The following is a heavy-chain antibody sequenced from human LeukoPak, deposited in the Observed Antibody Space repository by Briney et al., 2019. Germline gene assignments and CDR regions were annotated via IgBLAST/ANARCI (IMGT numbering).Heavy chain of an antibody. J-gene: IGHJ4*02. CDR1: GGSISSSSYY. CDR2: IYYSGST. Sequence: SETLSLTCTVSGGSISSSSYYWGWIRQPPGKGLEWIGTIYYSGSTYYNPSLKSRVTISVDTSKNQFSLNLSSVTAADTAVYYCARVLRGGLEYFDYWGQGTLVTVSS. CDR3: ARVLRGGLEYFDY. V-gene: IGHV4-39*07.